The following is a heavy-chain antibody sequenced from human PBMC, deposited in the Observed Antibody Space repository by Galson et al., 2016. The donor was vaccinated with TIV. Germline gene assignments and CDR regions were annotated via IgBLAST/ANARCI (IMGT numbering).Heavy chain of an antibody. D-gene: IGHD5-18*01. CDR1: GFTFDDYA. V-gene: IGHV3-9*01. CDR2: ISSNSVYI. J-gene: IGHJ6*02. CDR3: AKGRGYGYGSPQDYYYGFDV. Sequence: LSCAASGFTFDDYAMHWVRQAPGKGLEWVSGISSNSVYIGYAGSVKGRFTISRDNAKKSLYLQMNGLRADDTALYYCAKGRGYGYGSPQDYYYGFDVWGQGTTVTVSS.